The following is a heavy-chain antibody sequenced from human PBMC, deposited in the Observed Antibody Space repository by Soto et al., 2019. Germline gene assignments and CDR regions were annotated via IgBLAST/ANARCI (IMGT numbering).Heavy chain of an antibody. CDR1: GYTFTGYY. V-gene: IGHV1-2*04. D-gene: IGHD3-3*01. J-gene: IGHJ6*02. Sequence: GASVKVSCKASGYTFTGYYMHWVRQAPGQGLEWMGWINPNSGGTNYAQKFQGWVTMTRDTSISTAYMELSRLRSDDTAVYYCARGRTIFGLGWYYGMAVWGQGTTVTVSS. CDR2: INPNSGGT. CDR3: ARGRTIFGLGWYYGMAV.